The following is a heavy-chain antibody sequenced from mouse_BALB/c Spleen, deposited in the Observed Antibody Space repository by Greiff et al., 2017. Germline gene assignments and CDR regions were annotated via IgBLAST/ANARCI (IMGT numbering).Heavy chain of an antibody. D-gene: IGHD2-4*01. CDR1: GYSITSDYA. CDR2: ISYSGST. V-gene: IGHV3-2*02. J-gene: IGHJ3*01. Sequence: EVKLVESGPGLVKPSQSLSLTCTVTGYSITSDYAWNWIRQFPGNKLEWMGYISYSGSTSYNPSLKSRISITRDTSKNQFFLQLNSVTTEDTATYYCARPIYYDYDAWFAYWGQGTLVTVSA. CDR3: ARPIYYDYDAWFAY.